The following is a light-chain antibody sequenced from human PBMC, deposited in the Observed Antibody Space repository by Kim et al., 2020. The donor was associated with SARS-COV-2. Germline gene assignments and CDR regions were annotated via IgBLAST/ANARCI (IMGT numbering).Light chain of an antibody. CDR1: SSNIGNHY. J-gene: IGLJ2*01. CDR3: GTWDSSLSAVV. CDR2: DNN. V-gene: IGLV1-51*01. Sequence: GQKVTISCSGSSSNIGNHYVSWYQQVPGTAPKLLIYDNNKRPSGIPDRFSGSKSGTSATLGITGLQTGDEADYYCGTWDSSLSAVVFGGGTQLTVL.